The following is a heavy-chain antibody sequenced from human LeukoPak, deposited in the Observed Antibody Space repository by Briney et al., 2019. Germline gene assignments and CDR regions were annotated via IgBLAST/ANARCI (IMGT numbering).Heavy chain of an antibody. CDR3: ARALGLYYYGSGTSDGLYYYYGMDV. D-gene: IGHD3-10*01. CDR1: GGSFSGYY. CDR2: INHSGST. J-gene: IGHJ6*02. V-gene: IGHV4-34*01. Sequence: PSETLSLTCAVYGGSFSGYYWSWIRQPPGKGLEWIGEINHSGSTNYNPSLKSRVTISVDTSKNQFSLKLSSVTAADTAVYYCARALGLYYYGSGTSDGLYYYYGMDVWGQGTTVAVSS.